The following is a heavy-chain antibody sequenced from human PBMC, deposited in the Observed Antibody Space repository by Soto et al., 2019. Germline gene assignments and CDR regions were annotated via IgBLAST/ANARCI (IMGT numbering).Heavy chain of an antibody. Sequence: SETPSLTCTVSGGSISSGGYYWSWIRQHPGKGLEWIGYIYYSGSTYYNPSLKSRVTISVDTSKNQFSLKLSSVTAADTAVYYCASSRDYSNYDAFDIWGQGTMVTVSS. CDR2: IYYSGST. J-gene: IGHJ3*02. D-gene: IGHD4-4*01. CDR3: ASSRDYSNYDAFDI. V-gene: IGHV4-31*03. CDR1: GGSISSGGYY.